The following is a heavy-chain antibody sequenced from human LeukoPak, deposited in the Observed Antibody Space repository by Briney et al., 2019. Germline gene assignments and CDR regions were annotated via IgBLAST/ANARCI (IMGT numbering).Heavy chain of an antibody. CDR3: AKGRSYDSSGYEFDF. CDR1: GFTLNSYG. V-gene: IGHV3-30*18. D-gene: IGHD3-22*01. CDR2: ISYDGSHK. Sequence: GGSLRLSCAASGFTLNSYGMHWVRQAPGKGLEWVAVISYDGSHKSYVDSVKGRFTISRDDSKSTLFLRMNSLRGEDTAVYYCAKGRSYDSSGYEFDFWGQGTLVTVSS. J-gene: IGHJ4*02.